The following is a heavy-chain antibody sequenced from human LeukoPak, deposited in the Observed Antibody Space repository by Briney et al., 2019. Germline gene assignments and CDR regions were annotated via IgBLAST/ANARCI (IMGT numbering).Heavy chain of an antibody. D-gene: IGHD6-6*01. J-gene: IGHJ4*02. Sequence: SETLSLTCTVSGGSISSSSYYWGWIRQPPGKGLEWIGSIYYSGSTYYNPSLKSRVTISVDTSKNQFSLKLSSVTAADTAVYYCARMYSSSSGIDYWGQGTLVTVSS. V-gene: IGHV4-39*07. CDR2: IYYSGST. CDR3: ARMYSSSSGIDY. CDR1: GGSISSSSYY.